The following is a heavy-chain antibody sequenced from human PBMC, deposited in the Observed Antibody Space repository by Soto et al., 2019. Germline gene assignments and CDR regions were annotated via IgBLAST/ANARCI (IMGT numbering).Heavy chain of an antibody. J-gene: IGHJ6*02. CDR2: INPNSGGT. V-gene: IGHV1-2*02. D-gene: IGHD3-3*01. CDR3: ANRREEIEWLNPCEDYYYGIDV. CDR1: GYTFTGYY. Sequence: ASVKVSCKVSGYTFTGYYMHWVRQAPGQGLEWMGWINPNSGGTNYAQKFQGRVTMTRDTSISTAYMELSRLRSDDTAVYYCANRREEIEWLNPCEDYYYGIDVWGQGTTVTVSS.